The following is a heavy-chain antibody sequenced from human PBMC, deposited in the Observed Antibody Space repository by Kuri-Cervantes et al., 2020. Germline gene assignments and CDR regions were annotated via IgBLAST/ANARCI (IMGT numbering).Heavy chain of an antibody. D-gene: IGHD6-6*01. V-gene: IGHV3-30-3*01. CDR1: GFTFSSYA. J-gene: IGHJ5*02. CDR3: ASGYSSSSVWFDP. Sequence: GGSLRLSCAASGFTFSSYAMHWVRQAPGKGLEWVAVISYDGSNKYYADSVKGRFTISRDNSKNTLYLQMNSLRAEDTAVYYCASGYSSSSVWFDPWGQGTLVTVSS. CDR2: ISYDGSNK.